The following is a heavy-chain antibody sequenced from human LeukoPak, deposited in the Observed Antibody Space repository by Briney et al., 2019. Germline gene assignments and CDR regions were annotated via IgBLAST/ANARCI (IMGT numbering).Heavy chain of an antibody. CDR3: ARDIRRESSLYYCYY. CDR2: ISWNSGSI. J-gene: IGHJ4*02. V-gene: IGHV3-9*01. Sequence: GRSLRLSYAASGFTFSEYAMHWVRQAPGKGLEWVSGISWNSGSIGYGDSVKGRFTLSRDNAKNSLFLQMHTLRAEDTALYYCARDIRRESSLYYCYYWGQGTLVTVSS. D-gene: IGHD1-26*01. CDR1: GFTFSEYA.